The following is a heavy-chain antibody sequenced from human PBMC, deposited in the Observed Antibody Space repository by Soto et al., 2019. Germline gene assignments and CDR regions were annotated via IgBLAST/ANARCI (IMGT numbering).Heavy chain of an antibody. Sequence: PWGSLRLSCAASGFTFSNYAMSWVRQAPGKGLEWVSTISGSGDSTYYADSVKGRFTISRDSSKNTLYLQMNILRAGDTAVYHCAKDDSGGYSCSDFWGQGTPVTVSS. D-gene: IGHD3-22*01. V-gene: IGHV3-23*01. J-gene: IGHJ4*02. CDR3: AKDDSGGYSCSDF. CDR1: GFTFSNYA. CDR2: ISGSGDST.